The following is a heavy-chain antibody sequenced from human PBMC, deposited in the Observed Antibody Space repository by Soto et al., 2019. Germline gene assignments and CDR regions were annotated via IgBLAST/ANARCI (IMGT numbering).Heavy chain of an antibody. Sequence: GGSLRLSCAASGFTFSSYGMHWVRQAPGKGLEWVAVISYDGSNKYYADSVKGRFTISRDNSKNTLYLQMNSLRAEDTAVYYCAKDLIRTVTTLRSSLPMDVWGQGTTVTVSS. CDR3: AKDLIRTVTTLRSSLPMDV. J-gene: IGHJ6*02. CDR1: GFTFSSYG. D-gene: IGHD4-17*01. V-gene: IGHV3-30*18. CDR2: ISYDGSNK.